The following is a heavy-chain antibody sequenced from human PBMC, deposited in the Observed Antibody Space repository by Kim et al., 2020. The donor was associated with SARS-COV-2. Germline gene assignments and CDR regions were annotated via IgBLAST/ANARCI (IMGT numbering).Heavy chain of an antibody. CDR1: GLSFSDSY. CDR3: ARSGNGNNAFGN. Sequence: GGSLRLSCAASGLSFSDSYMNWVRQAPGKGLEWFSFISTRGESIFYADSVEGRFTISRDNAKNSLYLQMNYLRDEDTAVYYCARSGNGNNAFGNWGQGVLVTVSS. V-gene: IGHV3-11*01. D-gene: IGHD1-1*01. J-gene: IGHJ4*02. CDR2: ISTRGESI.